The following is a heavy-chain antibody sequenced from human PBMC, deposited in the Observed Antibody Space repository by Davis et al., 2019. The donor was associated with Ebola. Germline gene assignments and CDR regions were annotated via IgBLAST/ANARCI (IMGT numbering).Heavy chain of an antibody. CDR2: ISGSGGST. CDR1: GFTFSSYA. D-gene: IGHD3-16*02. J-gene: IGHJ4*02. V-gene: IGHV3-23*01. CDR3: ARDGIVEVIDLDY. Sequence: GGSLRLSCAASGFTFSSYAMSWVRQAPGKGLEWVSAISGSGGSTYYADSVKGRFTISRDNSKNTLYLQMNSLRADDTAVYYCARDGIVEVIDLDYWGQGTLVTVSS.